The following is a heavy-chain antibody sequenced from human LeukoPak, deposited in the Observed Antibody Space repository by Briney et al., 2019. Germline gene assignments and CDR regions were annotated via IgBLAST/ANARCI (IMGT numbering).Heavy chain of an antibody. D-gene: IGHD2-2*01. CDR1: GGSISSYY. CDR3: ARSYCSGTSCYYYYGMDV. CDR2: IYTSGST. J-gene: IGHJ6*02. Sequence: PSETLSLTRTVSGGSISSYYWSWIRQPAGKGLEWIGRIYTSGSTNYNPSLKSRVTMSVDTSKNQFSLKLSSVTAADTAVYYCARSYCSGTSCYYYYGMDVWGQGTTVTVSS. V-gene: IGHV4-4*07.